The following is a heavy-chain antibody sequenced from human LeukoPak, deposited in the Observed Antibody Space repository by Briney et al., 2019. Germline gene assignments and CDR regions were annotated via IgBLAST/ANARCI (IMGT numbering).Heavy chain of an antibody. Sequence: PSQTLSLTCTVSGDSFSSGGYYWSWIRLHPGKGLEWIACIYYGGRTHYDPSLKSRVIISMDTSNNTFSLRLNSVTAADTAVYYCARGGVSGFNYCFSGTFDLWGQGTMVTVSS. J-gene: IGHJ3*01. CDR1: GDSFSSGGYY. D-gene: IGHD5-18*01. CDR2: IYYGGRT. CDR3: ARGGVSGFNYCFSGTFDL. V-gene: IGHV4-31*03.